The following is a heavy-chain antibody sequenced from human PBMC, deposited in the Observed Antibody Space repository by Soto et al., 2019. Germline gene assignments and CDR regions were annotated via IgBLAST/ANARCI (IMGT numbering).Heavy chain of an antibody. D-gene: IGHD3-10*01. Sequence: QVQLVQSGAEVKKPGSSVKVSCKASGGTFSSYAISWVRQAPGQELAWMGGIIPIFGTANYAQKFQGRVTITTEESMSTAYMELSSLRSEDRAVYYCARVDLGSYYKPFPSYYYYSGMDVWGQGTTVTVSS. CDR2: IIPIFGTA. J-gene: IGHJ6*02. CDR3: ARVDLGSYYKPFPSYYYYSGMDV. CDR1: GGTFSSYA. V-gene: IGHV1-69*01.